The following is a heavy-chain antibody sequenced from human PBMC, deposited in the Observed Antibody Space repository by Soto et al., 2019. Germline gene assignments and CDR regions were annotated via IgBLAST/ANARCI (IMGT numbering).Heavy chain of an antibody. Sequence: VKVSCKASGYTFTGYYMHWVRQAPGQGLEWMGWINPNSGGTNYAQKFQGRVTMTRDTSISTAYMELSRLRSDDTAVYYCARDRSSPYYYYYGMDVWGQGTTVTVSS. CDR1: GYTFTGYY. CDR3: ARDRSSPYYYYYGMDV. J-gene: IGHJ6*02. V-gene: IGHV1-2*02. D-gene: IGHD6-13*01. CDR2: INPNSGGT.